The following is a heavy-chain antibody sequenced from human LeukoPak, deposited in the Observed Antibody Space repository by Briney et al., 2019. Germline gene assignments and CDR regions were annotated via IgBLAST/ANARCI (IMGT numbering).Heavy chain of an antibody. J-gene: IGHJ5*02. V-gene: IGHV1-2*02. D-gene: IGHD3-16*01. CDR3: ARSKGGAIRSWFDP. CDR1: GYTFSDYY. Sequence: ASVKVSCKASGYTFSDYYIHWVRQAPGQGLEWMGWINPNSGGTNSAQKFQGRVTMTRDMSTSTVYMELSSLRSEDTAVYYCARSKGGAIRSWFDPWGQGTLVTVSS. CDR2: INPNSGGT.